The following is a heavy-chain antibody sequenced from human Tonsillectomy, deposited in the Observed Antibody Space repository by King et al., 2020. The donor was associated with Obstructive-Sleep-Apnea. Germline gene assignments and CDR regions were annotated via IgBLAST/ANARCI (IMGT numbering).Heavy chain of an antibody. CDR1: GYSFTSYW. D-gene: IGHD1-26*01. V-gene: IGHV5-10-1*01. CDR3: ASTQVGTTPSYFDY. CDR2: IDPSDSYT. J-gene: IGHJ4*02. Sequence: QLVQSGAEVKKPGESLRISCKGSGYSFTSYWMSWVRQMPGKGLEWMGRIDPSDSYTNYSPSFQGHVTISADKSISTAYLQWSSLKASDTAIYYCASTQVGTTPSYFDYWGQGTLVTVSS.